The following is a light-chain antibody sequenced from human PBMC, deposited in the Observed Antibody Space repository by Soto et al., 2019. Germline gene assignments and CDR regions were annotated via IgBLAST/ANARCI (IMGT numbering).Light chain of an antibody. CDR1: SSDLGIYNY. CDR3: SSYTTSSARV. CDR2: EVT. J-gene: IGLJ1*01. Sequence: QSVLTQPPSVSGSPGQSITISCSGSSSDLGIYNYVSWYQQHPGKVPKLIIFEVTNRPSGVSNRFSGSKSGNTTSLTISGLQAEDEAYYYCSSYTTSSARVFGTGTKVTVL. V-gene: IGLV2-14*01.